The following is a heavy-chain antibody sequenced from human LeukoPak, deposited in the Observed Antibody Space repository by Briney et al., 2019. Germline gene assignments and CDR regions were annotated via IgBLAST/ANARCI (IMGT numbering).Heavy chain of an antibody. CDR3: ASSGYSYGLFDY. V-gene: IGHV3-48*03. CDR1: GFTFNSYE. Sequence: GGSLRLSCAASGFTFNSYEMNWVRQAPGKGLEWVSYISSSGSTIYYADSVKGRFTISRDNAKNSLYLQMNSLRAEDTAVYYCASSGYSYGLFDYWGQGTLVTVSS. D-gene: IGHD5-18*01. J-gene: IGHJ4*02. CDR2: ISSSGSTI.